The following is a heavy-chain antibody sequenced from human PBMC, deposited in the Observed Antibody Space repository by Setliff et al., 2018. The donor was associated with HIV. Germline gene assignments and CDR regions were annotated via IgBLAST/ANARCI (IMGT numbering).Heavy chain of an antibody. J-gene: IGHJ4*02. CDR3: ARGRYSSGWYGSHFDY. CDR1: GDSISSGSYY. D-gene: IGHD6-13*01. CDR2: IYTSGST. V-gene: IGHV4-61*02. Sequence: SETLSLTCTVSGDSISSGSYYWSWIRQPAGKGLEWIGRIYTSGSTNYNPSLKSRVTISVDTSKNQFSPKLSSVTAVDAAVYYCARGRYSSGWYGSHFDYWGQGILVTVSS.